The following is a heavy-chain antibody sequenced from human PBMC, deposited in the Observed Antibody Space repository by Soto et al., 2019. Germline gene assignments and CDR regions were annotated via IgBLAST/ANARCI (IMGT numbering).Heavy chain of an antibody. V-gene: IGHV5-51*01. CDR1: GYSFSTYS. J-gene: IGHJ5*02. CDR2: IHSGDSNA. CDR3: ANLYETPNSNWFDP. Sequence: PGESLKISCKGSGYSFSTYSIGWVRQMPGKGLEWMGNIHSGDSNARYSPSFQGQVTISVDRSISTAYLRWSSLKASDTAMYYCANLYETPNSNWFDPWGQGTLVTVSS. D-gene: IGHD2-8*01.